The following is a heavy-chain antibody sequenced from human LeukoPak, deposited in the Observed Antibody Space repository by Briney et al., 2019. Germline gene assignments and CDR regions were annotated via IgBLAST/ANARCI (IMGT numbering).Heavy chain of an antibody. Sequence: ASVKVSCKASGYTFTSYGISWVRQAPGQGLEWMGWISAYNGNTNYAQKLQGRVTMTTDTSTSTAYMELRSLRSDDTAVYYCARCGYYGSGSYYSGSYYYYMDVWGKGTTVTISS. V-gene: IGHV1-18*01. J-gene: IGHJ6*03. CDR2: ISAYNGNT. CDR3: ARCGYYGSGSYYSGSYYYYMDV. D-gene: IGHD3-10*01. CDR1: GYTFTSYG.